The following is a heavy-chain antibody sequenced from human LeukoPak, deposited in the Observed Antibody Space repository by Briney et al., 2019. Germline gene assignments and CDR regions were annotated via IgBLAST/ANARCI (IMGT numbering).Heavy chain of an antibody. J-gene: IGHJ3*02. D-gene: IGHD3-10*01. V-gene: IGHV3-23*01. Sequence: GGSLRLSCAASGFTFSSYAMSWVRQAPGKGLEWVSAISGSGGSTYYADSVKGRFTISRDNSKNTLYLQMNSLRAEDTAVYYCANKWGLITMVRGVIRDFAFDIWAKGQWSPSLQ. CDR1: GFTFSSYA. CDR2: ISGSGGST. CDR3: ANKWGLITMVRGVIRDFAFDI.